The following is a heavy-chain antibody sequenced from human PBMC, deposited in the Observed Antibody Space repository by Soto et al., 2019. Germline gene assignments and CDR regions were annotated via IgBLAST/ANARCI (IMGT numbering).Heavy chain of an antibody. CDR3: ARSRDGYSFYFYYGMDG. J-gene: IGHJ6*02. V-gene: IGHV3-30*03. Sequence: LRLFCAASGFTLTSYGMHWVRQAPGKGLEWMALILHDGSAEYYADSVKGRFTISRDNSKNTLYLQMNSLRAEDTAVYYCARSRDGYSFYFYYGMDGWGQGTTVTVSS. CDR1: GFTLTSYG. D-gene: IGHD4-4*01. CDR2: ILHDGSAE.